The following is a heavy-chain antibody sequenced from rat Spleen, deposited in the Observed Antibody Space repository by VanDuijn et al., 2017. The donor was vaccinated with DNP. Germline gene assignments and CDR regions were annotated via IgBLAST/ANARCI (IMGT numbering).Heavy chain of an antibody. CDR2: IWSGGST. J-gene: IGHJ4*01. D-gene: IGHD1-7*01. CDR3: TRLLGDYYAMDA. CDR1: GFSLTSNS. V-gene: IGHV2-1*01. Sequence: QVQLKESGPGLVQPSQTLSPTCTVSGFSLTSNSVHWVRPPPGKGLEWVGAIWSGGSTDYNSALKSRLSISRDTSKSQVFLKMNSLQTEDTAIYFCTRLLGDYYAMDAWGQGTSVTVSS.